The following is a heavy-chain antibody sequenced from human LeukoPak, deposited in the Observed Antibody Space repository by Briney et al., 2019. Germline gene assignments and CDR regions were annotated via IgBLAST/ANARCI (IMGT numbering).Heavy chain of an antibody. V-gene: IGHV3-11*04. CDR3: AREGRRSIVGALGVFDI. CDR2: ISSSGSTI. J-gene: IGHJ3*02. D-gene: IGHD1-26*01. CDR1: GFTFSDYY. Sequence: KSGGSLRLSCAASGFTFSDYYMSWIRQAPGKGLEWVSYISSSGSTIFYPDSVKGRFTISRDNAKNSLYLQMNSLRAEDTAVYYCAREGRRSIVGALGVFDIWGQGTMVTVSS.